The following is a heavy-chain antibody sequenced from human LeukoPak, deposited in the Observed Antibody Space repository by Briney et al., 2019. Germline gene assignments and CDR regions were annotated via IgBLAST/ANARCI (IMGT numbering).Heavy chain of an antibody. V-gene: IGHV1-2*02. CDR1: GSTVTDYL. CDR2: INPNSGGT. CDR3: ARTRGLGYDILTGYLDY. D-gene: IGHD3-9*01. J-gene: IGHJ4*02. Sequence: GASVKVSCEASGSTVTDYLVHWVRQAPGQGLEWMGWINPNSGGTNYAQKFQGRVTMTRDTSISTAYMELSRLRSDDTAVYYCARTRGLGYDILTGYLDYWGQGTLATVSS.